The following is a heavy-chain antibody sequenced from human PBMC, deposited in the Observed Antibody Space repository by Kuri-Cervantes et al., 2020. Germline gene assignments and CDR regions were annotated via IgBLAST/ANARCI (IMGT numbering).Heavy chain of an antibody. D-gene: IGHD6-13*01. CDR3: ARGSTSSWYRGDYYYGMDV. Sequence: ASVKVSCKASGYTFSSYGISWVRQATGQGLEWMGWMNPNSGNTGYAQKFQGRVTMTRNTSISTAYMELSSLRSEDTAVYYCARGSTSSWYRGDYYYGMDVWGQGTTVTVSS. J-gene: IGHJ6*02. V-gene: IGHV1-8*01. CDR1: GYTFSSYG. CDR2: MNPNSGNT.